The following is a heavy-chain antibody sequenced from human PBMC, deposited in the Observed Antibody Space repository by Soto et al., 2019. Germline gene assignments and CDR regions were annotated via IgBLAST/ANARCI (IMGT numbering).Heavy chain of an antibody. V-gene: IGHV1-69*12. D-gene: IGHD1-26*01. CDR3: GRDQGGSLLSTWSDI. CDR2: VLPLYSKA. CDR1: GYNFELYS. J-gene: IGHJ1*01. Sequence: VQLTQSEAQLKQPGSSMKVSCQTSGYNFELYSLNWVRLVPGLRPAWLGGVLPLYSKAIYPPQFHGRVTVKADRSTNTVSLKMTSRRSDDSAIYFWGRDQGGSLLSTWSDIWGQGTPVTVS.